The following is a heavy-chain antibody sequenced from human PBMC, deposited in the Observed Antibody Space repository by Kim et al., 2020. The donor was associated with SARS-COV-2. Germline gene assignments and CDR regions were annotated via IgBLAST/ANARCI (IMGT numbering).Heavy chain of an antibody. V-gene: IGHV3-11*03. CDR1: GFTFSDYY. D-gene: IGHD1-26*01. CDR3: ARGARHYGPEEY. J-gene: IGHJ4*02. Sequence: GGSLRLSCQASGFTFSDYYMSWIRQAPGKGLEWVSYISASSQYTNYADSVKGRFTISRDNAKNSLYLQMSSLRAEDTAVYFCARGARHYGPEEYWGQGS. CDR2: ISASSQYT.